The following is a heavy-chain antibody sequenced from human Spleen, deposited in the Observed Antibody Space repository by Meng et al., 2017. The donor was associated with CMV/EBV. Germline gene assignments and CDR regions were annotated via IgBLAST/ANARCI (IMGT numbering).Heavy chain of an antibody. D-gene: IGHD2-15*01. CDR3: ARVKRYCTGGSCSSTGYYGMDV. V-gene: IGHV1-2*02. Sequence: ASVKVSCKTSEYTFTGYYMHWVRQAPGQGLEWMGWINPNNGGTNYAQKFQGRVTMTGDTSITTAYMELSRLRSDDMALYYCARVKRYCTGGSCSSTGYYGMDVWGQGTTVTVSS. CDR2: INPNNGGT. CDR1: EYTFTGYY. J-gene: IGHJ6*02.